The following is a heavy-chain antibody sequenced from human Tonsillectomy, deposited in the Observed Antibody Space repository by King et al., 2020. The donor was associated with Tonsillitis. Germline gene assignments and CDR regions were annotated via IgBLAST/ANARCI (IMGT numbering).Heavy chain of an antibody. D-gene: IGHD6-13*01. V-gene: IGHV1-69*12. CDR3: AIAAAGN. CDR2: VIPMFRTS. J-gene: IGHJ3*01. CDR1: GGTFSSYA. Sequence: QLVQSGAEVKKPGSSVKVSCKVSGGTFSSYAISWVRQVPGQGLEWMGAVIPMFRTSDYAQKFQGRVTITADESTDTSYRELSSLTAEDTAFYYCAIAAAGNWGQGTMVTVSS.